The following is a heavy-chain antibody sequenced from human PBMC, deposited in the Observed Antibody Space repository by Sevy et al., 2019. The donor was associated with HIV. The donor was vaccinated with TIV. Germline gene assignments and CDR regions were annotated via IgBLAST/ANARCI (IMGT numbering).Heavy chain of an antibody. CDR1: GFIFSKFG. J-gene: IGHJ3*01. D-gene: IGHD3-22*01. V-gene: IGHV3-30*02. CDR2: IRYDGSTK. CDR3: AKALNPALESMLEVNLRSLKGFDV. Sequence: GGSLRLSCAASGFIFSKFGMHWVRQAPGKGLEWVTFIRYDGSTKYYVESVKGRFTISRDNSKNTLFLQMNSLRDDDTAVYYCAKALNPALESMLEVNLRSLKGFDVWGQGTMVTVSS.